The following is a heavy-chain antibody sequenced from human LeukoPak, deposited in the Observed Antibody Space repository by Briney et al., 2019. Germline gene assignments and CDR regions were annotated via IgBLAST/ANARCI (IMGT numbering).Heavy chain of an antibody. CDR2: IWYDGSNK. V-gene: IGHV3-33*01. J-gene: IGHJ4*02. CDR3: ASPSGYSGYDRPYYFDY. D-gene: IGHD5-12*01. CDR1: GFTFSSYG. Sequence: GGSLRLSCAASGFTFSSYGMHWVRQAPGKGLEWVAVIWYDGSNKYYADSVKGRFTISRDNSKNTLYLQMNSLRAEDTAVYYCASPSGYSGYDRPYYFDYWGQGTLVTVSS.